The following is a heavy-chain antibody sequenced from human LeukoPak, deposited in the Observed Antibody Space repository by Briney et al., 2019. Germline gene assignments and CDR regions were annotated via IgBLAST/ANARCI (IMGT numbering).Heavy chain of an antibody. CDR3: AKFSYGDFHGA. V-gene: IGHV3-23*01. CDR2: IDGSGGSA. J-gene: IGHJ5*02. Sequence: PGGSLRLSCAASGFTFSSYAMSWVRQPPGKGLEWVSGIDGSGGSANYADSVRGRLTISRDNSKNTLFLQMNSLRAEDTAVYYCAKFSYGDFHGAWGQGTLVTVSS. CDR1: GFTFSSYA. D-gene: IGHD4-17*01.